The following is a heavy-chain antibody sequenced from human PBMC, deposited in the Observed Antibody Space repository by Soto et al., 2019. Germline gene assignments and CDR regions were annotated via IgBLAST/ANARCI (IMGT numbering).Heavy chain of an antibody. V-gene: IGHV1-8*01. CDR1: GYTFTSYD. CDR2: MNPNSGNT. D-gene: IGHD1-26*01. J-gene: IGHJ3*02. CDR3: ARDSGSYDAAFDI. Sequence: GASVKVSCKASGYTFTSYDINWVRQATGQGFEYLGWMNPNSGNTGYVKKFQGRVTMTRDTSMSTAYMELSSLRSDDTAVYYCARDSGSYDAAFDIWGQGTMVTVSS.